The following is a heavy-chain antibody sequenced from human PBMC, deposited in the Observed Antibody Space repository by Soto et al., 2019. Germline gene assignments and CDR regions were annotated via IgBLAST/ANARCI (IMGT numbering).Heavy chain of an antibody. CDR1: GGTFSSYA. V-gene: IGHV1-69*13. CDR3: ARVICSGGSCYSQRLYLNWFDP. Sequence: SVKVSCKASGGTFSSYAISWVRQAPGQGLEWMGGIIPIFGTANYAQKFQGRVTITADESTSTAYMELSSLRSEDTAVYYCARVICSGGSCYSQRLYLNWFDPWGQGTLVTVSS. D-gene: IGHD2-15*01. CDR2: IIPIFGTA. J-gene: IGHJ5*02.